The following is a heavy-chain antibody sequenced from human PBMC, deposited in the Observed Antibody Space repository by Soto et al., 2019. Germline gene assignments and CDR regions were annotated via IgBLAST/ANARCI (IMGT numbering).Heavy chain of an antibody. Sequence: QVQLVQSGAEVKKPGASVKVSCKASGYTFTNYAMHWVRQAPGQRLEWMGWINAGNGNTKYSQKFQGRVTITRDTAASTAYMELSSLRSEDTAVYYCARGGILYWYFDLWGRGPLVTVSS. CDR3: ARGGILYWYFDL. CDR2: INAGNGNT. V-gene: IGHV1-3*01. D-gene: IGHD1-26*01. J-gene: IGHJ2*01. CDR1: GYTFTNYA.